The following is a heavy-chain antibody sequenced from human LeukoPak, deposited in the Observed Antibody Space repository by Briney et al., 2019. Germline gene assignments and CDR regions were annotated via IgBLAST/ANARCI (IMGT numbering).Heavy chain of an antibody. Sequence: QAGGSLRLSCAASGFTFSSYAMSWVRQAPGKGLEWVSGISDSGGSRHYADSVKGRFTISRDNSKNTLYLQVNSLRAEDTAVYFCAKGPKKQMVGSRGYYFDFWGQGTLVTVSS. CDR2: ISDSGGSR. CDR1: GFTFSSYA. CDR3: AKGPKKQMVGSRGYYFDF. V-gene: IGHV3-23*01. D-gene: IGHD6-13*01. J-gene: IGHJ4*02.